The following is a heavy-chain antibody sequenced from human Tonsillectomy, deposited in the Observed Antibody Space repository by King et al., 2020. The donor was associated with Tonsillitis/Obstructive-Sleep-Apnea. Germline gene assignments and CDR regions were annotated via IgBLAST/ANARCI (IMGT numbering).Heavy chain of an antibody. Sequence: VQLVESGAEVRKPGASVKVSCQASGYIFTNYYMNWVRQAPGQGLEWMGIINPSGGSTSYAQKFQGRVSMTRNTSTSTVYMEVTSLRPEDTAIYYCASSALGVGAYTWFDPWGQGTLVTVSS. D-gene: IGHD3-16*02. J-gene: IGHJ5*02. CDR2: INPSGGST. CDR1: GYIFTNYY. CDR3: ASSALGVGAYTWFDP. V-gene: IGHV1-46*01.